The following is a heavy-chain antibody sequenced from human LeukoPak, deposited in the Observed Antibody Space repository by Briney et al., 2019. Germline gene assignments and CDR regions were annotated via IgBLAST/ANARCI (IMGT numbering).Heavy chain of an antibody. V-gene: IGHV3-21*01. CDR3: ASLPDYSNYPLDYYYYIDV. D-gene: IGHD4-11*01. CDR2: ISSSSSYI. Sequence: GGSLRLSCAASGFTFSSYSMNWVRQAPGQGLEWVSSISSSSSYIYYADSVKGRFTISRDNAKNSLYLQMNSLRAEDTAVYYCASLPDYSNYPLDYYYYIDVWGKGTTVTVSS. CDR1: GFTFSSYS. J-gene: IGHJ6*03.